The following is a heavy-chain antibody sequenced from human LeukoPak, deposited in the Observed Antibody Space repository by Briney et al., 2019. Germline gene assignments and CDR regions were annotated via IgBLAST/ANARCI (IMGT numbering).Heavy chain of an antibody. D-gene: IGHD3-3*01. CDR2: SSTYNGHT. Sequence: SVKVSCKDSGYSFTSYGITWVRQAPGQGLEWMGWSSTYNGHTDYAQKFQDRVTMTTDTSTSTGDMELRSLRPDDTAMYYCARGSDLDYWGQGTLVTVSS. CDR1: GYSFTSYG. V-gene: IGHV1-18*01. J-gene: IGHJ4*02. CDR3: ARGSDLDY.